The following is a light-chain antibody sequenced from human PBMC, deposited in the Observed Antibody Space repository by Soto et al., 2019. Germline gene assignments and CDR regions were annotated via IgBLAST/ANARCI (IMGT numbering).Light chain of an antibody. CDR1: HSVSSSY. J-gene: IGKJ1*01. CDR3: QQYGSSPRT. Sequence: EMVLTQSPGALSLSPGERATLSCGASHSVSSSYLAWYQQKPGQAPRLLIYGASTRATGIPDRFSGSGSGTDFTLTISRLVPEDFAVYYCQQYGSSPRTFGQGTKVEIK. CDR2: GAS. V-gene: IGKV3-20*01.